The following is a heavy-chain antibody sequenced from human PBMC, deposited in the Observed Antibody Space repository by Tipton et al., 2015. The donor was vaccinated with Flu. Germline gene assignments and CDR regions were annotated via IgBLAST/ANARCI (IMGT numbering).Heavy chain of an antibody. V-gene: IGHV4-4*07. CDR3: ATLYYYDSSGYPLFQH. D-gene: IGHD3-22*01. J-gene: IGHJ1*01. CDR2: FYSSDNT. Sequence: TLSLTCSVSGDSLNYYYWSWIRQPAGKALECIGRFYSSDNTNYNPSLESRVTMSVDTSKNQLFLKLTSVTAADTAIYYCATLYYYDSSGYPLFQHWGQGTLVTVSS. CDR1: GDSLNYYY.